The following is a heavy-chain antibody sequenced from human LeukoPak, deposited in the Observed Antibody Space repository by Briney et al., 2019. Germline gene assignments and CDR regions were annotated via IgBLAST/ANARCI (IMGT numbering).Heavy chain of an antibody. Sequence: PSETLSLTCAVNGGSFRGYYWTWIRQPPGKGLEWIGEANHNGGTNYSPSLKSRINISVDPSKNQFPLKLNSVTAAETAVYFCARGIVLTGYPSFDYWGQGNPVTVSS. D-gene: IGHD2-8*02. V-gene: IGHV4-34*01. CDR1: GGSFRGYY. J-gene: IGHJ4*02. CDR2: ANHNGGT. CDR3: ARGIVLTGYPSFDY.